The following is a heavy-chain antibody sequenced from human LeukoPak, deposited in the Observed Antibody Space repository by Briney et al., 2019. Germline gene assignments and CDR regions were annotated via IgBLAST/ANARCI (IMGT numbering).Heavy chain of an antibody. CDR2: INPSGGST. D-gene: IGHD3-22*01. Sequence: VASVKVSCKASGYTFTSYYMHWVRQAPGQGLEWMGIINPSGGSTSYAQKFQGRVTMTRDTSTSTVYMELSSPRSEDTAVYYCARDPSSYYDSSGYYYWFDPWGQGTLVTVSS. CDR1: GYTFTSYY. J-gene: IGHJ5*02. V-gene: IGHV1-46*01. CDR3: ARDPSSYYDSSGYYYWFDP.